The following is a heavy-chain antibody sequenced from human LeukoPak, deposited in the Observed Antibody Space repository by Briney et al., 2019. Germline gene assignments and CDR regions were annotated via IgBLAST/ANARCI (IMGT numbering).Heavy chain of an antibody. CDR3: ARSYGSGSYYNYYFDY. J-gene: IGHJ4*02. CDR1: GGSISSYY. Sequence: PSETLSLTCTVSGGSISSYYWSWIRQSPGKGLEWIGYIYYSGTTNYNPSLKSRVTISVDTSKNQFSLKLTSVTAADTAVYYCARSYGSGSYYNYYFDYWGQGTLVTVSS. CDR2: IYYSGTT. V-gene: IGHV4-59*01. D-gene: IGHD3-10*01.